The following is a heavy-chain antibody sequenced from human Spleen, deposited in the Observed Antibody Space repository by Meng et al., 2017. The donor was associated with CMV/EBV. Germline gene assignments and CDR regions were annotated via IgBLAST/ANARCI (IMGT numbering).Heavy chain of an antibody. CDR2: INQEGSEK. CDR1: GFTFSNYW. D-gene: IGHD4-23*01. Sequence: GVLKISCAASGFTFSNYWMSWVRQAPGKGLEWVANINQEGSEKYYVDSVKGRFTISRDSAKNSLCLQMNSLRAEDTAVYYCARDLDYGGNRAMGVFDIWGQGTMVTVSS. CDR3: ARDLDYGGNRAMGVFDI. J-gene: IGHJ3*02. V-gene: IGHV3-7*01.